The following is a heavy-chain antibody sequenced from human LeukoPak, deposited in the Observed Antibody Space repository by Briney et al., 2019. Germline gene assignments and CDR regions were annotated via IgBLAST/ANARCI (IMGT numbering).Heavy chain of an antibody. D-gene: IGHD4-23*01. CDR1: GFTFDDYG. CDR3: ASAYGGNSRGAFDI. CDR2: INWNGGST. Sequence: GGSLRPSCAASGFTFDDYGISWVRHAPGKGLEWVAGINWNGGSTGYADSVKGRFTISRDNAKNSLYLQMNSLRAEDTALYYCASAYGGNSRGAFDIWGQGTMVTVSS. J-gene: IGHJ3*02. V-gene: IGHV3-20*04.